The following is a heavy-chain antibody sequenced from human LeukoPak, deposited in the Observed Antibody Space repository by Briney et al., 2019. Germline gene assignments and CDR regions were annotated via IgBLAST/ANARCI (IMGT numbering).Heavy chain of an antibody. CDR2: IFPGDSDT. CDR3: ARGTTLTEYGANFDY. V-gene: IGHV5-51*01. Sequence: GESLKISCKGSGYSFTSYWIGWVRQIPGKGLEWMGIIFPGDSDTRYSPSFQGQVTISADKSISTAYLQWSSLKASDTAMYYCARGTTLTEYGANFDYWGQGTLLTVSS. J-gene: IGHJ4*02. CDR1: GYSFTSYW. D-gene: IGHD3-9*01.